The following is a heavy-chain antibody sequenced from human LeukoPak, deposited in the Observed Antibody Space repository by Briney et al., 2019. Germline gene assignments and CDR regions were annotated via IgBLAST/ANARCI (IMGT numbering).Heavy chain of an antibody. D-gene: IGHD1-14*01. V-gene: IGHV3-23*01. Sequence: PGGSLRLSCAASGFTFSSYAMSWVRQAPGKGLEWVSAISGSGGSTYYADSVKGRFTISRDNSKNTLSLQMNSLRAEDTAVYYCASRRVPSRYGMDVWGQGTTVTVSS. CDR2: ISGSGGST. J-gene: IGHJ6*02. CDR1: GFTFSSYA. CDR3: ASRRVPSRYGMDV.